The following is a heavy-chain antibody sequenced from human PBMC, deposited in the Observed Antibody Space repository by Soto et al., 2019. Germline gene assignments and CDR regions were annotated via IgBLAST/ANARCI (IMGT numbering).Heavy chain of an antibody. D-gene: IGHD2-8*02. Sequence: SETLSLTCTVSGYCISSPYYGGWVRQSQGKGREWMGSLYSTGSTYFSPSLRGRVTISVDASKNQFYLNLKSVTAADPSFSFCAKAVQGWWSNFDSWGQGILVTVSS. V-gene: IGHV4-38-2*02. CDR3: AKAVQGWWSNFDS. J-gene: IGHJ4*02. CDR1: GYCISSPYY. CDR2: LYSTGST.